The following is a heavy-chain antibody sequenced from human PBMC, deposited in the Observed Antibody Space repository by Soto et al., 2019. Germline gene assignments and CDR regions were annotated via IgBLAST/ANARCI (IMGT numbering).Heavy chain of an antibody. J-gene: IGHJ4*02. CDR3: ASQLESTTHLDY. Sequence: SETLSLTCTVSGGSISNSDYFWAWMRQPPGKGLEWVGTISHTGSPRYNPSLKSRVTISVDTSKNQFSLRLPSVTAADTAVFYCASQLESTTHLDYWGRGTLVTVSS. V-gene: IGHV4-39*01. CDR1: GGSISNSDYF. CDR2: ISHTGSP. D-gene: IGHD1-1*01.